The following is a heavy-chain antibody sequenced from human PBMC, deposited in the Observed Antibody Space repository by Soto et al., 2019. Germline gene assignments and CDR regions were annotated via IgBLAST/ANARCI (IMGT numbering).Heavy chain of an antibody. CDR3: ARELHLSVVVPAAFDY. CDR1: GFTFSSYS. V-gene: IGHV3-21*01. J-gene: IGHJ4*02. CDR2: ISSSSSYI. Sequence: GGSLRLSCAASGFTFSSYSMNWVRQAPGKGLEWVSSISSSSSYIYYADSVKGRFTISRDNAKNSLYLQMISLRAEDTAVYYCARELHLSVVVPAAFDYWGQGTLVTVSS. D-gene: IGHD2-2*01.